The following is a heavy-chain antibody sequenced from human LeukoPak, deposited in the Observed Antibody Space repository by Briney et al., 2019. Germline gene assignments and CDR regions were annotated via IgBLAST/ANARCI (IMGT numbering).Heavy chain of an antibody. CDR2: INSRSSAI. CDR1: GFTFSSYS. J-gene: IGHJ3*02. CDR3: PGEPAAADDAFDI. D-gene: IGHD6-13*01. V-gene: IGHV3-48*02. Sequence: PGGSLRLSCAASGFTFSSYSMNWVRQAPGKGLEWVSYINSRSSAIFYADSVKCRFTTSRDNAKNSVYLQMNSLRDEDTAVYYCPGEPAAADDAFDIWGQGTMVTVSS.